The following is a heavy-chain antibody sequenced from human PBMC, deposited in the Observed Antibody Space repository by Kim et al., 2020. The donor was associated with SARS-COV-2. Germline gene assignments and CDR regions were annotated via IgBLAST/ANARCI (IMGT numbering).Heavy chain of an antibody. CDR1: GYTFTGYY. CDR2: INPNSGGT. CDR3: ARDGYYYDSSGYGGVSFDY. D-gene: IGHD3-22*01. Sequence: ASVKVSCKASGYTFTGYYMHWVRQAPGQGLEWMGWINPNSGGTNYAQKFQGWVTMTRDTSISTAYMELSRLRSDDTAVYYCARDGYYYDSSGYGGVSFDYWGQGTLVTVSS. J-gene: IGHJ4*02. V-gene: IGHV1-2*04.